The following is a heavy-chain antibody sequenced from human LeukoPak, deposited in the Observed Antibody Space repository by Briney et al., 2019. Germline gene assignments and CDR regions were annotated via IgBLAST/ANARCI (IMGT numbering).Heavy chain of an antibody. CDR1: GFNFDDYA. CDR3: TKEVQRWHSYFYRPSYALDI. J-gene: IGHJ3*02. V-gene: IGHV3-9*03. Sequence: PGRSLRLSCAVSGFNFDDYAIHWVRQGPGKGLEWVAGISANGGFISYGGSVKGRFTISRDNPRNSVFLQMNFLRAEDMAMYFCTKEVQRWHSYFYRPSYALDIWGQGTMVSVSS. D-gene: IGHD3-22*01. CDR2: ISANGGFI.